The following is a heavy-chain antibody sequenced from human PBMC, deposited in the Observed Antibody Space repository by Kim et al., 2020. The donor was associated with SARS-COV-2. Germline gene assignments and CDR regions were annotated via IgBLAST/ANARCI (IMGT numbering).Heavy chain of an antibody. CDR2: IYGGGYT. Sequence: GGSLRLSCAASGFTVAYSNMSWVRQAPGKGLEWVSFIYGGGYTISADSVEGRLIIFSDYSKNTMCLHMNRLSAVDTAVSYCASVVFYYDAGYFRHWAQGT. CDR3: ASVVFYYDAGYFRH. CDR1: GFTVAYSN. J-gene: IGHJ1*01. V-gene: IGHV3-66*01. D-gene: IGHD3-22*01.